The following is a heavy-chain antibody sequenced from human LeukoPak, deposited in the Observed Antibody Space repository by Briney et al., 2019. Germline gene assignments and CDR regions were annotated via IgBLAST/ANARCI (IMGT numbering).Heavy chain of an antibody. D-gene: IGHD2-15*01. V-gene: IGHV1-2*02. Sequence: ASVKVSCKASGYTFTGYYMHWVRQAPGQGLEWMGWINPNSGGTNYAQKLQGRVTMTRDTSISTAYMELSRLRSDDTAVYYCASGLRCSGGSCDDYWGQGTLVTVSS. CDR1: GYTFTGYY. J-gene: IGHJ4*02. CDR3: ASGLRCSGGSCDDY. CDR2: INPNSGGT.